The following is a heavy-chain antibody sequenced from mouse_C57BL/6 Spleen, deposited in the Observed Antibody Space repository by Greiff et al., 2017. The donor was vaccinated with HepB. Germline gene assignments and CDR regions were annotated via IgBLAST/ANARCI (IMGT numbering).Heavy chain of an antibody. Sequence: QVQLQQPGAELVRPGPSVKLSCKASGYTFTSYWMHWVKQRPGQGLEWIGVIDPSDSYTNYNQKFKGKATLTVDTSSSTAYMQLSSLTSEDSAVYYCAPHYYGSSSPFAYWGQGTLVTVSA. D-gene: IGHD1-1*01. J-gene: IGHJ3*01. CDR2: IDPSDSYT. CDR3: APHYYGSSSPFAY. CDR1: GYTFTSYW. V-gene: IGHV1-59*01.